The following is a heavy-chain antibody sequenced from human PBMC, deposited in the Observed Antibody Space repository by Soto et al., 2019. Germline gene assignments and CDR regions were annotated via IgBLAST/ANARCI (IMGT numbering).Heavy chain of an antibody. V-gene: IGHV1-69*01. D-gene: IGHD3-10*01. CDR2: IIPMYGPA. CDR1: GGTFSSSA. Sequence: QGPLGQSGAEVKKPGSSVTVSCKASGGTFSSSAIHWERQAPGQGLEWTGGIIPMYGPAKYAQRFQGRVTINADESTTTVYMELTSLTSQDTAVYYCARVTPMVRGVIDNWVDPWGPGTLVTVSS. CDR3: ARVTPMVRGVIDNWVDP. J-gene: IGHJ5*02.